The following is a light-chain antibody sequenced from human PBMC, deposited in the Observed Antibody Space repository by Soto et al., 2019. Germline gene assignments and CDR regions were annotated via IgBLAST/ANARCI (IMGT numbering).Light chain of an antibody. Sequence: EIKMTQSPDTLSVSPGERATVSCRASQSISSDFAWFQLKPGQAPRLLIYGVSTRAPDVPDRFSGSGSGTEFTLTISRLKSEEFAVYYCQQYYERPYTFGQGTKLEIK. J-gene: IGKJ2*01. CDR2: GVS. CDR1: QSISSD. CDR3: QQYYERPYT. V-gene: IGKV3-15*01.